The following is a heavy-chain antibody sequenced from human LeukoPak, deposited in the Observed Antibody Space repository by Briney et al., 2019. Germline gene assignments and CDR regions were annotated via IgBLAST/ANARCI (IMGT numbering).Heavy chain of an antibody. Sequence: GGSLRLSCAASGFTFSSYSMNWVRQAPGKGLEWVSYISSSSSTVYYADSVKGRFTISRDNAKNSLSLQMNSLRAEDTAVYYCARDLGAVAGTPYYYYYMDVWGKGTTVTVFS. D-gene: IGHD6-19*01. CDR3: ARDLGAVAGTPYYYYYMDV. V-gene: IGHV3-48*01. CDR1: GFTFSSYS. J-gene: IGHJ6*03. CDR2: ISSSSSTV.